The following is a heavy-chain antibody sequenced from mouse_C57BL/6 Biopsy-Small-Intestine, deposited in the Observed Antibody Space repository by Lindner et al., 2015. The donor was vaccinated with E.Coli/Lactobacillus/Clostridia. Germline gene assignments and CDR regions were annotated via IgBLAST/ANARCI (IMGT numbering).Heavy chain of an antibody. CDR1: GYAFSSSW. CDR2: IYPGDGDT. J-gene: IGHJ3*01. D-gene: IGHD3-2*02. Sequence: VQLQESGPELVKPGASVKISCKASGYAFSSSWMNWVKQRPGKGLEWIGRIYPGDGDTNYNGKLKGKATLTADKSSSTAYMQLSSLTSEDSAVYFCARDSSGYMFAYWGQGTLVTVSA. CDR3: ARDSSGYMFAY. V-gene: IGHV1-82*01.